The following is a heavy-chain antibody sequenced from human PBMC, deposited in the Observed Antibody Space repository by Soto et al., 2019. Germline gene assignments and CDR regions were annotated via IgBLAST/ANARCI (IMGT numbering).Heavy chain of an antibody. CDR3: TTDLTDILPWDV. CDR1: GFTFSNAW. Sequence: EVQLVESGGGLVKPGGSLRLSFAASGFTFSNAWMNWVRQAPGKGLEWVGLIKSKTDGGTTDYAAPVKGRFTISRDDSKITLYLQMNSLKTEDTAVYYCTTDLTDILPWDVWGPGTTVTVSS. D-gene: IGHD3-9*01. CDR2: IKSKTDGGTT. J-gene: IGHJ6*02. V-gene: IGHV3-15*07.